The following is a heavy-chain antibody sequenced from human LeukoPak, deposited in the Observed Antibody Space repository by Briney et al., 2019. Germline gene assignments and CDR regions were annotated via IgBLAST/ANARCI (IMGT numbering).Heavy chain of an antibody. CDR2: MNPKSGNT. Sequence: ASVKVSCTASGYTFTNYDIHWVRQATGQGLEWMGWMNPKSGNTAYGRKFQGRVTMTRNPSISTAYMELSSLRSEDTAVYFCARGRNNNYYYMDVWGKGTTVTV. CDR1: GYTFTNYD. V-gene: IGHV1-8*01. J-gene: IGHJ6*03. CDR3: ARGRNNNYYYMDV. D-gene: IGHD1/OR15-1a*01.